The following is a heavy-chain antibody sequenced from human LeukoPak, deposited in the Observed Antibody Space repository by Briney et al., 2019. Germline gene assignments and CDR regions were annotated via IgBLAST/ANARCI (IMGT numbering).Heavy chain of an antibody. J-gene: IGHJ4*02. CDR2: IIRIFGTA. CDR1: GGTFSSYA. D-gene: IGHD5-12*01. V-gene: IGHV1-69*06. Sequence: SVKVSCKASGGTFSSYAISWVRQAPGQGLEWMGGIIRIFGTANYAQKFQGRVTITADKSTSTAYMELSSLRSEDTAVYYCARLSVATRNPSDYWGQGTLVTVSS. CDR3: ARLSVATRNPSDY.